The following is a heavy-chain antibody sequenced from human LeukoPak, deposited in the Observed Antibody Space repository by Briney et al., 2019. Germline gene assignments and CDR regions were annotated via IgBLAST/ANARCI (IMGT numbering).Heavy chain of an antibody. J-gene: IGHJ4*02. CDR2: IYSGGST. CDR3: ARMNKPRSYPLYYFDY. V-gene: IGHV3-66*01. D-gene: IGHD1/OR15-1a*01. Sequence: GGSLRLSCAASGFTVSSNYMSWVRQAPGKGLEWVSVIYSGGSTYYADSVKGRFTISRDNPKNTLYLQMNSLRAEDTAVYYCARMNKPRSYPLYYFDYWGQGTLVTVSS. CDR1: GFTVSSNY.